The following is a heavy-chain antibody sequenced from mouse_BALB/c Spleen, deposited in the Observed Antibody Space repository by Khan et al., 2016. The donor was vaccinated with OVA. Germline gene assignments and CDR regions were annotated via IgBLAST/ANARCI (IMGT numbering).Heavy chain of an antibody. CDR1: GYAFTNYQ. CDR2: INPSNGGT. Sequence: QVQLQQSGAELVKPGASVKLSCKASGYAFTNYQMYWVKQRPGQGLEWIGEINPSNGGTNFNEKFKSTATLTVDKSSSTAYMQISSLSSEDSAVYYFTRGGYGGFAYWGQGTLVTVSA. V-gene: IGHV1S81*02. D-gene: IGHD3-1*01. CDR3: TRGGYGGFAY. J-gene: IGHJ3*01.